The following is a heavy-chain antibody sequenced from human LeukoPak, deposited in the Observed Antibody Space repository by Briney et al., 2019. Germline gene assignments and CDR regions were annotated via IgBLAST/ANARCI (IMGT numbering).Heavy chain of an antibody. CDR1: GYTFSDYA. J-gene: IGHJ4*02. CDR2: IRNKAYGGTA. CDR3: TREKRYFDWFQADY. V-gene: IGHV3-49*03. D-gene: IGHD3-9*01. Sequence: GRSLRLSCTASGYTFSDYAMSWFRQAPGKGLEWVGFIRNKAYGGTAEYAASVKGRFTISRDDSKTIAYLQMNSLKTEDTAVYYCTREKRYFDWFQADYWGQGTLVTVSS.